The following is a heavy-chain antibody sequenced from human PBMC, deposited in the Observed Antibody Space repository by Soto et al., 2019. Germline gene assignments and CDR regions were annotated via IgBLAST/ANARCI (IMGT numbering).Heavy chain of an antibody. CDR1: GGTCSSYA. V-gene: IGHV1-69*13. CDR2: IIPIFGTA. D-gene: IGHD3-3*01. J-gene: IGHJ6*02. CDR3: APLAIFGVVLKSPNPPPYYYGMDV. Sequence: SVKVSCKASGGTCSSYASSWVRQAPGQGLEWMGGIIPIFGTANYAQKFQGRVAITAAESPSTAYMELSSLRSADTAVYYCAPLAIFGVVLKSPNPPPYYYGMDVWGQGTTVTVSS.